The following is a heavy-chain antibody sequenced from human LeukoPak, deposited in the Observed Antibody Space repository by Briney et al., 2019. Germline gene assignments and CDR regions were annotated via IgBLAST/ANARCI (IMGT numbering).Heavy chain of an antibody. CDR3: ARASYYYDSSGYYYYFDY. CDR2: ISSSGSTI. CDR1: GFTFSSYE. Sequence: GGSLRLSCAASGFTFSSYEMNWVRQAPGKGLEWVSYISSSGSTIYYADSVKGRFTISRDNAKNSLYLQMNSLRAEETAVYYCARASYYYDSSGYYYYFDYWGQGTLVTVSS. D-gene: IGHD3-22*01. J-gene: IGHJ4*02. V-gene: IGHV3-48*03.